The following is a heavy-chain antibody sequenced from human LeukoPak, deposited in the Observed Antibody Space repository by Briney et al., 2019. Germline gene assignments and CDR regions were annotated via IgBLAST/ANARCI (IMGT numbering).Heavy chain of an antibody. J-gene: IGHJ4*02. D-gene: IGHD3-22*01. CDR2: ISWNSGSI. CDR1: GFTFDDYA. CDR3: ARVKSSGSYYFDY. V-gene: IGHV3-9*01. Sequence: GGSLRLSCAASGFTFDDYAMHWVRQAPGKGLEWVSGISWNSGSIGYADSVEGRFTISRDNAKNSLYLQMNSLKTEDTAVYYCARVKSSGSYYFDYWGQGTLVTDSS.